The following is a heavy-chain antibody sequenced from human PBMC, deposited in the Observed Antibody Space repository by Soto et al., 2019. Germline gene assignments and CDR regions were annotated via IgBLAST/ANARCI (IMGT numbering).Heavy chain of an antibody. Sequence: GGSLSLSCAASGFTFSSYAMSWVRQAPGKGLEWVSAISGSGGSTYYADSVKGRFTISRDNSKNTLYLQMNSLRAEDTAVYYCAKDVIMVVVARQTYFDYWGQGTLVTVSS. J-gene: IGHJ4*02. CDR2: ISGSGGST. CDR1: GFTFSSYA. V-gene: IGHV3-23*01. CDR3: AKDVIMVVVARQTYFDY. D-gene: IGHD2-15*01.